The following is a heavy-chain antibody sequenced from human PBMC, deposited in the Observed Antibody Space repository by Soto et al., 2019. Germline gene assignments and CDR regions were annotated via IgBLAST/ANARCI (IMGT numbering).Heavy chain of an antibody. CDR3: AKGGSFDFWSGYASHTPFDP. V-gene: IGHV3-23*01. CDR1: GFTCSSYA. D-gene: IGHD3-3*01. J-gene: IGHJ5*02. CDR2: LRGSGGSK. Sequence: EVQLLESGGGLVQPGGSLRLSCAASGFTCSSYAMTWVRQAPGKGLEWVSALRGSGGSKYYADSVKGRFPISRENSKSTLYLKMDSLRAEDTTVYYCAKGGSFDFWSGYASHTPFDPWGQGTLVTVS.